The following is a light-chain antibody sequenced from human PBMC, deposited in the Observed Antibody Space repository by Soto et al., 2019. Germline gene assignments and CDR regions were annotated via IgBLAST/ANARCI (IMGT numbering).Light chain of an antibody. Sequence: DIQLTQSPSFLSASVGDRVTLTCRASQDISSFLAWYQQKPGKAPKLLIYAASTLQSGVPSRFCGSGSGTEFTLTISSLQPEDVATYYCQQLNSYPLTFGGGTKVDNK. J-gene: IGKJ4*01. CDR3: QQLNSYPLT. CDR2: AAS. CDR1: QDISSF. V-gene: IGKV1-9*01.